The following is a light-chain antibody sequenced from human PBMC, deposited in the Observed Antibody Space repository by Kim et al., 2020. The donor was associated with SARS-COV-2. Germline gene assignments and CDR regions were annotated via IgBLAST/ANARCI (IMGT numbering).Light chain of an antibody. Sequence: SASVGDRVTITCRASQGIINYLAWYQQKPGKVPKLLIYAASTLQSGVPSRFSGSGSGTDFTLTISSLQPEDVATYYCQKYNSAPHTFGQGTKLEI. CDR1: QGIINY. V-gene: IGKV1-27*01. J-gene: IGKJ2*01. CDR3: QKYNSAPHT. CDR2: AAS.